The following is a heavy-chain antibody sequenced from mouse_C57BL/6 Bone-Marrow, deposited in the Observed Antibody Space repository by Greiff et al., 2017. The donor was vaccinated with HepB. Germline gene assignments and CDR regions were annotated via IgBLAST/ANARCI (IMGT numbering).Heavy chain of an antibody. J-gene: IGHJ2*01. CDR2: ISSGSSTI. Sequence: EVMLVESGGGLVKPGGSLKLSCAASGFTFSDYGMHWVRQAPEKGLEWVAYISSGSSTIYYAATVKGRFTISRDNAKNTLFLQMTSLRSEDTAMYYCAIWLDYFDYWGQGTTLTVSS. CDR3: AIWLDYFDY. V-gene: IGHV5-17*01. CDR1: GFTFSDYG. D-gene: IGHD2-2*01.